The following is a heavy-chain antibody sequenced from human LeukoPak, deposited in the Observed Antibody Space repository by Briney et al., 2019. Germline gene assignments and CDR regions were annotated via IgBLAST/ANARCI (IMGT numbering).Heavy chain of an antibody. D-gene: IGHD3-22*01. Sequence: GGSLRLSCAASGSTFSSYGIHWVRQAPGKGLEWVAFIRYDGSNKYYADSVKGRFTISRDNSKNTLYLQMNSLRAEDTAVYYCAKVSTSSGYYSDFHYWGQGTLVTVSS. CDR3: AKVSTSSGYYSDFHY. CDR2: IRYDGSNK. J-gene: IGHJ4*02. V-gene: IGHV3-30*02. CDR1: GSTFSSYG.